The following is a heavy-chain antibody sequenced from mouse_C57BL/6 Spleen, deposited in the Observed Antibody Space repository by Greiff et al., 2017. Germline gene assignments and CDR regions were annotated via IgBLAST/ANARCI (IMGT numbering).Heavy chain of an antibody. J-gene: IGHJ4*01. Sequence: VQLQQPGAELVKPGASVKLSCKASGYTFTSYWMQWVKQRPGQGLEWIGEIDPSDSYTNYNQKFKGKATLTVDTSSSTAYMQLSSLTSEDSAVYYCARFPYDGYYLYAMDYWGQGTSVTVSS. D-gene: IGHD2-3*01. V-gene: IGHV1-50*01. CDR2: IDPSDSYT. CDR1: GYTFTSYW. CDR3: ARFPYDGYYLYAMDY.